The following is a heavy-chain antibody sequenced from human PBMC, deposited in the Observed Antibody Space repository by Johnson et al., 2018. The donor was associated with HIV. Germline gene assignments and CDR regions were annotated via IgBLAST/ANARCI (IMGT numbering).Heavy chain of an antibody. CDR2: INWNGGST. CDR3: AGDGEGYCIGGSCYSGAFDI. V-gene: IGHV3-20*04. D-gene: IGHD2-15*01. J-gene: IGHJ3*02. CDR1: GFTFDDYG. Sequence: VQLVESGGGVVRPGGSLRLSCAASGFTFDDYGMSWVRQAPGKGLEWVSGINWNGGSTCYADSVKGRFTISRANAKNSLCLQMNSLRAADTALYYCAGDGEGYCIGGSCYSGAFDIWGQGTMVTVSS.